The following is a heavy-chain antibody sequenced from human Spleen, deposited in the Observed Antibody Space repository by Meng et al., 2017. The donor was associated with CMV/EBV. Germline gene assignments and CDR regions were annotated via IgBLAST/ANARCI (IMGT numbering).Heavy chain of an antibody. D-gene: IGHD1-26*01. J-gene: IGHJ4*02. Sequence: SETLSLTCAVYGGSFSGYYWSWIRQPPGEGLEWIGEINHSGSTNYNPSLKSRVTISVDTSKNQFSLKLSSVTAADTAVYYCARRQPGSASDYWGQGTLVTVSS. CDR3: ARRQPGSASDY. CDR1: GGSFSGYY. V-gene: IGHV4-34*01. CDR2: INHSGST.